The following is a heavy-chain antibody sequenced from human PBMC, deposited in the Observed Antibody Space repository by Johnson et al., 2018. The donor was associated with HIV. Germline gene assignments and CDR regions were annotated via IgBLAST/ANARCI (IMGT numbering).Heavy chain of an antibody. CDR3: ARDQGSGWPTNAFDF. Sequence: VQLVESGGGVVQPGRSLRLSCAASGFTFSSYGMHWVRQAPGKGLKWASDVNWNGGSTGYADSAKGRFTISRDNAKNSLYLQMTRLRVEDTALYYCARDQGSGWPTNAFDFWGQGTKVIVSS. CDR1: GFTFSSYG. CDR2: VNWNGGST. V-gene: IGHV3-20*04. J-gene: IGHJ3*01. D-gene: IGHD6-19*01.